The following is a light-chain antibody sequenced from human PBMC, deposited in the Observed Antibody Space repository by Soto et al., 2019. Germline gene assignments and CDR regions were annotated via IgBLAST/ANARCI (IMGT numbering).Light chain of an antibody. CDR3: SSYAGSDSYV. J-gene: IGLJ1*01. CDR1: SSDVGGYNY. Sequence: QSVLTQPPSASGSPGRSVTISCTGTSSDVGGYNYVSWYQQHPGKAPKLMIYEVSKRPSGVPDRFSGSKSGNTASLTVSGLQAEDEADYYCSSYAGSDSYVFGTGTKVTV. V-gene: IGLV2-8*01. CDR2: EVS.